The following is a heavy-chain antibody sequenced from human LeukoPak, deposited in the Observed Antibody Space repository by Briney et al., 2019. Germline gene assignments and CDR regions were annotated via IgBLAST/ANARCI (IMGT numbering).Heavy chain of an antibody. CDR2: ISPYNSNT. CDR1: GYPFIRYG. D-gene: IGHD2-2*01. J-gene: IGHJ4*02. V-gene: IGHV1-18*01. Sequence: ASVKVSCKASGYPFIRYGITWVRPAPGQGLEWMGRISPYNSNTVYVQKFQGRATMTTDTSTSTAYMELRSLRSDDTAVYFCARDPTDGLVVLVPSAPDYWGQGTLVIVSS. CDR3: ARDPTDGLVVLVPSAPDY.